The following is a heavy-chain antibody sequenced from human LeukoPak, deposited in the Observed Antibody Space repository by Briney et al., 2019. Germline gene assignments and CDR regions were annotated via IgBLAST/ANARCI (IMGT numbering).Heavy chain of an antibody. J-gene: IGHJ4*02. CDR1: GFTFSSYS. D-gene: IGHD3-22*01. Sequence: GGSLRLSCAASGFTFSSYSMNWVRQAPGKGLEWVSYISSSGSTIYYADSVRGRFTISRDNAKNSLYLQMNSLRAEDTAVYYCARVNGYYWGTFDYWGQGTLVTVSS. CDR2: ISSSGSTI. V-gene: IGHV3-48*04. CDR3: ARVNGYYWGTFDY.